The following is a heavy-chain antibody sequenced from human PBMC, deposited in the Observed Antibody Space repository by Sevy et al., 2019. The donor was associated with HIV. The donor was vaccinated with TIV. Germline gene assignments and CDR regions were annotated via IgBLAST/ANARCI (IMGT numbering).Heavy chain of an antibody. CDR1: GFTFSSYA. CDR2: ISYDGSNK. D-gene: IGHD2-15*01. V-gene: IGHV3-30-3*01. Sequence: EGSLRLSCAASGFTFSSYAMHWVRQAPGKGLEWVAVISYDGSNKYYADSVKGRFTISRDNSKNTLYLQMNSLGAEDTAVYYCAREGVVAAAADGLNYYYYYMDVWGKGTTVTVSS. CDR3: AREGVVAAAADGLNYYYYYMDV. J-gene: IGHJ6*03.